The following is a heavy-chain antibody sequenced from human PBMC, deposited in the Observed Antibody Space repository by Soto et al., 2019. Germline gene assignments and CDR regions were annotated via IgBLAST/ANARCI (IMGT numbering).Heavy chain of an antibody. CDR1: GGTFSSYA. D-gene: IGHD3-22*01. J-gene: IGHJ6*02. V-gene: IGHV1-69*01. CDR3: VRGWIVALFYYYYGMDV. CDR2: IIPIFGTA. Sequence: QVQLVQSGAEVKKPGSSVKVSCKASGGTFSSYAISWVRQAPGQGLEWMGGIIPIFGTANYAQKFQGRVTITADESTSTAYMELSSLRSEDTAVYYCVRGWIVALFYYYYGMDVWGQGTTVTVSS.